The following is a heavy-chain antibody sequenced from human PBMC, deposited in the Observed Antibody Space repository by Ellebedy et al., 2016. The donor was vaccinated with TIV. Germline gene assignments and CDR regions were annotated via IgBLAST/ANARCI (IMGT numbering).Heavy chain of an antibody. D-gene: IGHD2-2*01. J-gene: IGHJ4*02. CDR2: INQEGSDK. Sequence: GESLKISCAASEFAFETDWMTWVRQAPGKGLEWVANINQEGSDKSYVDSVKGRFTSFRDNAKSSLYLQMNSLRAEDTAVYYCARGGATSSRYWRNWGQGALVTVSS. CDR3: ARGGATSSRYWRN. CDR1: EFAFETDW. V-gene: IGHV3-7*01.